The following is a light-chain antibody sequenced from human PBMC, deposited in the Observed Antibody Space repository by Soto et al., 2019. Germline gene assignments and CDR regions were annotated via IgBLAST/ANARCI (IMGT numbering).Light chain of an antibody. CDR2: EVS. Sequence: QSALTQPASVSGSPGQSITISCTGTSSDVGGYNYVSWYQQHPGKAPKLMIYEVSNRPSGIPERFSGSNSGNTAALTISRVEAGDEADYFCQVWDSSSDYPVFGGGTQLTVL. CDR1: SSDVGGYNY. V-gene: IGLV2-14*01. J-gene: IGLJ3*02. CDR3: QVWDSSSDYPV.